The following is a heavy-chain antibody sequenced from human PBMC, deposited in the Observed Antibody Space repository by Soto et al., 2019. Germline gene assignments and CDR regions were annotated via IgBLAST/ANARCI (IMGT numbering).Heavy chain of an antibody. CDR3: AIDLLSLSRTGVGCLGY. CDR1: GVTFSSYS. V-gene: IGHV3-48*02. Sequence: EVQLVESGGGLVQPGGSLRLSCAASGVTFSSYSMNWVRQAPGKGLEWVSDIGSSSSTIYYADSGKGRFTISRDNAKNSLYLQMNSLRDEDTAVYYFAIDLLSLSRTGVGCLGYWGQGTLVTVSS. D-gene: IGHD1-1*01. CDR2: IGSSSSTI. J-gene: IGHJ4*02.